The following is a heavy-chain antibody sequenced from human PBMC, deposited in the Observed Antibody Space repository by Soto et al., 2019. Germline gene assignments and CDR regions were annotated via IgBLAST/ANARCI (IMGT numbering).Heavy chain of an antibody. CDR1: GFTFSSYG. D-gene: IGHD6-13*01. Sequence: QVQLVESGGGVVQPGRSLRLSCAASGFTFSSYGMHWVRQAPGKGLEWVAVTWYDGSDNYYADSVKGRFTISRDNSKNTLYLQMNSLRTEDTAVYYCATDPGIVWGQGTTVTGSS. CDR2: TWYDGSDN. J-gene: IGHJ6*02. V-gene: IGHV3-33*01. CDR3: ATDPGIV.